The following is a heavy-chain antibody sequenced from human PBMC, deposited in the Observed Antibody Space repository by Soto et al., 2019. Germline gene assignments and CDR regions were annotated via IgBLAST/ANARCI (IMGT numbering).Heavy chain of an antibody. CDR2: INHSGST. CDR1: GGSFSGYY. V-gene: IGHV4-34*01. J-gene: IGHJ4*02. Sequence: QVQLQQWGAGLLKPSETLSLTSAVYGGSFSGYYWSWIRQPPGKGLEWIGEINHSGSTNYNPSLKSRVTLAVETSKNQFSLKLRSVTAADTAVYYWARGKVVRGSYVTLDYWGQGTLVTVSS. CDR3: ARGKVVRGSYVTLDY. D-gene: IGHD3-10*01.